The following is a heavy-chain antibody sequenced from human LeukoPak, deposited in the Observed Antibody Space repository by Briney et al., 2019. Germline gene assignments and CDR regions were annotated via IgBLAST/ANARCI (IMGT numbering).Heavy chain of an antibody. D-gene: IGHD3-22*01. CDR2: IYSGGST. V-gene: IGHV3-53*01. CDR3: ARVNYFNSSGPLDY. J-gene: IGHJ4*02. CDR1: GFTVSSNY. Sequence: GGSLRLSCAASGFTVSSNYMSWVRQAPGKGLEWVSVIYSGGSTYYADSVKGRFTISRDNSKNTLYLQMNSLRAEDTAVYYCARVNYFNSSGPLDYWGQGTLVTVSS.